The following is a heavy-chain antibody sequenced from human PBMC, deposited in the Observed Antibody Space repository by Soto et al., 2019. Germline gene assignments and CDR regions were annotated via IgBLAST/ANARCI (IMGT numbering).Heavy chain of an antibody. D-gene: IGHD3-10*01. CDR3: AKAGYYGSGSSN. Sequence: QVQLVESGGGVVQPGRSLRLSCAASGFTFSSYGMHWVRQAPGKGLEWVAVISYDGSNKYYADSVKGRFTISRDNSKNTLYLQMNSLRAEDTAVYYCAKAGYYGSGSSNWGQGTLVTVSS. CDR1: GFTFSSYG. CDR2: ISYDGSNK. V-gene: IGHV3-30*18. J-gene: IGHJ4*02.